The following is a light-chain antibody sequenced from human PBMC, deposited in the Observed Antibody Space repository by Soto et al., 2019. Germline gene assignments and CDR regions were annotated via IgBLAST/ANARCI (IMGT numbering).Light chain of an antibody. CDR2: EVS. V-gene: IGLV2-23*02. J-gene: IGLJ3*02. CDR1: SSDVGIFSL. CDR3: CSYAGSRTWV. Sequence: QSAPSQPASVSGSPGQSITISCTGTSSDVGIFSLVSWYQQYPDKAPRLILYEVSKWPSGISHRFSGSKSGNTATLTISGLQAEDEADYYCCSYAGSRTWVFGGGTKLTVL.